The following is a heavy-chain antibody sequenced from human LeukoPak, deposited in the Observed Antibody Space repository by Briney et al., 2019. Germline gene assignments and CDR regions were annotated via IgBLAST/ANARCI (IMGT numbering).Heavy chain of an antibody. D-gene: IGHD6-13*01. J-gene: IGHJ5*01. CDR1: GFTFSSYA. Sequence: GGSLRLSCAASGFTFSSYAMSWVRQAPGKGLEWVSAISGSGGSTYYADSVKGRFTISRDNSKNTLYLQMNSLRAEDTAVYYCARDRGVGDSSNWYDYWGQGTLVTVSS. CDR2: ISGSGGST. CDR3: ARDRGVGDSSNWYDY. V-gene: IGHV3-23*01.